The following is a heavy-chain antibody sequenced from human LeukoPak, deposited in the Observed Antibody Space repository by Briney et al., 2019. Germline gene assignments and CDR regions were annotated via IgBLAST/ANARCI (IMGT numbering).Heavy chain of an antibody. D-gene: IGHD3-22*01. J-gene: IGHJ4*02. V-gene: IGHV3-23*01. CDR1: GFTFSSYA. Sequence: GGSLRLSCAASGFTFSSYAMSWVRQAPGKGLEWVSAISGSGGSTYYADSVKGRFTISRDNAKNSLYLQMNSLRAEDTAVYYCARTHYYDSSGYYGYWGQGTLVTVSS. CDR2: ISGSGGST. CDR3: ARTHYYDSSGYYGY.